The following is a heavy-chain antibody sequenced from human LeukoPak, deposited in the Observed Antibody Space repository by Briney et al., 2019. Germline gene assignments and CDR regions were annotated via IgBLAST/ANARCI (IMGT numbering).Heavy chain of an antibody. Sequence: GGSLRLSCAASGFTLSDHYMSWIRQAPGKGLEWVSYISSSGSTIYYADSVKGRFTISRDNAKNSLYLQMNSLRAEDTAVYYCARDYYYDSSGYPGYWGQGTLVTVSS. D-gene: IGHD3-22*01. CDR2: ISSSGSTI. J-gene: IGHJ4*02. CDR1: GFTLSDHY. V-gene: IGHV3-11*01. CDR3: ARDYYYDSSGYPGY.